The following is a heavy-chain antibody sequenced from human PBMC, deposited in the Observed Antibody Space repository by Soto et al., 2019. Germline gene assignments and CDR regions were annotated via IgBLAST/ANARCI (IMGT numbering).Heavy chain of an antibody. CDR2: INKDGSDK. Sequence: EVQLMESGGGLVQPGGSLRLSCAVSGLTFNNYWMTWVRQAPGKGLEWVANINKDGSDKNYVDSVKGRFSISRDNAKNSLYLQMNSLRVEDTAMYYCTRWNYAMDVWGQGTTVTVSS. J-gene: IGHJ6*02. V-gene: IGHV3-7*03. CDR3: TRWNYAMDV. CDR1: GLTFNNYW.